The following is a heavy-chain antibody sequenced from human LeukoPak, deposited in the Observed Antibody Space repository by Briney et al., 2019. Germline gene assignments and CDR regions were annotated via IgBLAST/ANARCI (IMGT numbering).Heavy chain of an antibody. D-gene: IGHD3-3*01. CDR2: IGNKPNYK. CDR1: GFTFSSYS. J-gene: IGHJ4*02. Sequence: GGSLRLSCGASGFTFSSYSMDWVRQAPGKGLEWVASIGNKPNYKYYGDAVKGRFTISRDNSKNSLFLQMNSLRVDDTAVYFCARAPSDFWSGFYNFDHWGQGSLVVVSS. CDR3: ARAPSDFWSGFYNFDH. V-gene: IGHV3-21*01.